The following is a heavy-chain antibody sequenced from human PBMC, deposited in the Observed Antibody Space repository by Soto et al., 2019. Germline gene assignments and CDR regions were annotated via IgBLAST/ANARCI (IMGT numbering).Heavy chain of an antibody. CDR3: ARWGTYDYIWGSYRQTYDAFDI. J-gene: IGHJ3*02. CDR2: MNPNSGNT. Sequence: QVQLVQSGAEVKKPGASVKVYCKASGYTFTSYDINWVRQATGQGLEWMGWMNPNSGNTGYAQKFQGRVTMTRNTSISTAYMELSSLRSEDTAVYYCARWGTYDYIWGSYRQTYDAFDIWGQGTMVTVSS. V-gene: IGHV1-8*01. CDR1: GYTFTSYD. D-gene: IGHD3-16*02.